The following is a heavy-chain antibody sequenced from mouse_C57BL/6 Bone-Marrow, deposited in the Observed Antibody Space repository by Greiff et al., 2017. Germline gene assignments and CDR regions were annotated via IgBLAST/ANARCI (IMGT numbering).Heavy chain of an antibody. CDR1: GFTFTDYY. Sequence: EVQLQQSGAELVRPGASVKLSCTASGFTFTDYYMHWVKQRPEQGLEWIGWIDPENGDTDYAPKFQGKATLTVDTSSNTAYLQLSSLTSEVSAVSYCTTGCYGGSFAYWGQGTLVTVSA. CDR2: IDPENGDT. CDR3: TTGCYGGSFAY. V-gene: IGHV14-4*01. D-gene: IGHD1-1*02. J-gene: IGHJ3*01.